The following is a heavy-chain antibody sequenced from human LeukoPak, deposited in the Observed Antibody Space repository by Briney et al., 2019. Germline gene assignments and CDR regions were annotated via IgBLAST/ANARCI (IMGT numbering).Heavy chain of an antibody. D-gene: IGHD6-19*01. CDR2: ISYDGSNK. CDR3: ERDKGSAIDY. V-gene: IGHV3-30*01. Sequence: PGGSLRLSCAASGFTFSSYAMHWVRQAPGKGLEWVAVISYDGSNKYYADSVKGRFTISRDNSKNTLYLQMNSLRAEDTAVYYCERDKGSAIDYWGQGTLVTVSS. CDR1: GFTFSSYA. J-gene: IGHJ4*02.